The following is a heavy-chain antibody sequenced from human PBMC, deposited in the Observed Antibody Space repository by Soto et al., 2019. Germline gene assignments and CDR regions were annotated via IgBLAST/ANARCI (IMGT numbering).Heavy chain of an antibody. CDR3: ARESRFLEWLSLNWFDP. Sequence: GGSLRLSCAASGFTFSSYAMHWVRQAPGKGLEWVAVISYDGSNKYYADSVKGRFTISRDNSKNTLYLQMNSLRAEDTAVYYCARESRFLEWLSLNWFDPWGQGTLVTVSS. CDR1: GFTFSSYA. J-gene: IGHJ5*02. D-gene: IGHD3-3*01. V-gene: IGHV3-30-3*01. CDR2: ISYDGSNK.